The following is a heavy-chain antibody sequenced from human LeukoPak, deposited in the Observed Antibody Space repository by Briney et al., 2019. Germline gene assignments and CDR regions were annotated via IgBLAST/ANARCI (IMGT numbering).Heavy chain of an antibody. Sequence: PGGSLRLSCAASGFTFSNYGMHWVRQAPGKGLEWVAFIQYDGSNKYYADSVKGRFTFSRDNSKNTLYLQMNSLRAEDTALYYCANRYCSGGSCHRDYWGQGTLVTVSS. CDR2: IQYDGSNK. J-gene: IGHJ4*02. D-gene: IGHD2-15*01. CDR1: GFTFSNYG. V-gene: IGHV3-30*02. CDR3: ANRYCSGGSCHRDY.